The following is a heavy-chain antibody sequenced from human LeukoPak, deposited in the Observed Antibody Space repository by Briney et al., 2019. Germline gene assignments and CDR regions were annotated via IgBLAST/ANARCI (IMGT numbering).Heavy chain of an antibody. J-gene: IGHJ4*02. V-gene: IGHV1-2*02. CDR2: INPNSGGT. CDR3: ARDIGSSGTIFGVVIIPSLYFDY. D-gene: IGHD3-3*01. Sequence: ASVKVSCKASGYTFTGYYMHWVRQAPGQGLEWMGWINPNSGGTNYAQKFQGRVTMTRDTSISTAYMELSRLRSDDTAVYYCARDIGSSGTIFGVVIIPSLYFDYWGQGTLVTVSS. CDR1: GYTFTGYY.